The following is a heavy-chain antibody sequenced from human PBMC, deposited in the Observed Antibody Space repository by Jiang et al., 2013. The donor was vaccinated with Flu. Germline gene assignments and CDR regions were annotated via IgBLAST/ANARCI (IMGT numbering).Heavy chain of an antibody. V-gene: IGHV4-59*01. CDR3: ARAFENSYGHPEFDD. D-gene: IGHD3-9*01. J-gene: IGHJ4*02. CDR1: GGSISSYY. Sequence: LVKPSETLSLTCTVSGGSISSYYWNWIRQPPGKGLEWIGYIYYSGYTNXNPLLYGSTNYNPSLKSRVTISVDTSKNQFSLKLNSVTAADTAVYHCARAFENSYGHPEFDDWGQGTLVTVSS. CDR2: IYYSGYTNXNPLLYGST.